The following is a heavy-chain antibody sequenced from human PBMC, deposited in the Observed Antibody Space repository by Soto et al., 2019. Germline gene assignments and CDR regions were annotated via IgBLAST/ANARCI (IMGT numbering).Heavy chain of an antibody. Sequence: GGSLRLSCAASGFTFISYAISFFRHAPGKGLEWVSAISGSGGSTYYADSVKGRFTISRDNSKNTLYLQMNSLRAEDTAVYYCAKLKVAGLLYFDYWGQGTLVTVSS. J-gene: IGHJ4*02. CDR1: GFTFISYA. V-gene: IGHV3-23*01. D-gene: IGHD6-19*01. CDR2: ISGSGGST. CDR3: AKLKVAGLLYFDY.